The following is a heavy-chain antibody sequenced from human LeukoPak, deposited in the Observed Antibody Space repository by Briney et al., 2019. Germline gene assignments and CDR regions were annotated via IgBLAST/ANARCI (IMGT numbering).Heavy chain of an antibody. Sequence: PSETLSLTCSVSSGSISSYYWSWIRQSPGKGLEWIGNIFDNGSTNYNPSLKSRVTISVDTSKDQFSLKLSSVTAADTAVYYCARATWELHDYWGQGTRVTVSS. V-gene: IGHV4-59*01. CDR3: ARATWELHDY. J-gene: IGHJ4*02. CDR1: SGSISSYY. CDR2: IFDNGST. D-gene: IGHD1-26*01.